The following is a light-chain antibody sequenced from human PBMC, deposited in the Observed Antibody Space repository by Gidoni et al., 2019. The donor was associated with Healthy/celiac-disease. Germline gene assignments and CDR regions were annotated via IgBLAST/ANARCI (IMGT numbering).Light chain of an antibody. CDR2: AAS. V-gene: IGKV1D-8*01. CDR3: QQYYSFPPT. Sequence: VIWIPQSPSLLSASTGDRVTISCRMSQVISSYLAWYQQKPGKAPELLIYAASTLQSGVPSRFSGRGSGTDFTLTISCLQAEDVAAYYCQQYYSFPPTFXXXTKVEIK. CDR1: QVISSY. J-gene: IGKJ1*01.